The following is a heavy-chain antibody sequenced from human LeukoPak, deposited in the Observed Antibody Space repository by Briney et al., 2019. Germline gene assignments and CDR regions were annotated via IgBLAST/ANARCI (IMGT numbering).Heavy chain of an antibody. V-gene: IGHV4-39*07. CDR1: GGSISLSYYY. CDR3: ARIEIVGATVSGVDY. CDR2: VYYSGTT. Sequence: SETLSLTCSVSGGSISLSYYYWGWIRQPPGKALEWIGSVYYSGTTSYNPSLKSRVTISVDMSKNHFSLRLSSVTAADTAMYYCARIEIVGATVSGVDYWGQGTLVTVSS. J-gene: IGHJ4*02. D-gene: IGHD1-26*01.